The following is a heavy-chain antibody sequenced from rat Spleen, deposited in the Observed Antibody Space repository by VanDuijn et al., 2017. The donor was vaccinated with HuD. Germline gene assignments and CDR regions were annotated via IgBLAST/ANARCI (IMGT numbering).Heavy chain of an antibody. J-gene: IGHJ1*01. V-gene: IGHV5-31*01. D-gene: IGHD1-2*01. CDR1: GFTFNNYW. Sequence: EVQLVESDGGLVQPGRSLKLSCVASGFTFNNYWMTWIRQAPGKGLEWVASITNTGGSTYYPDSVKGRFTISRDNAKNTQYLQMDSLRSEDTATYYCASLIAATTHWYFDFWGPGTMVTVSS. CDR3: ASLIAATTHWYFDF. CDR2: ITNTGGST.